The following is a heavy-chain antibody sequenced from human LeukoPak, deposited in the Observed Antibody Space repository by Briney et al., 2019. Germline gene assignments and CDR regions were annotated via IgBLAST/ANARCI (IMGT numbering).Heavy chain of an antibody. V-gene: IGHV4-59*01. D-gene: IGHD3-10*01. CDR1: GGSISSYY. J-gene: IGHJ4*02. Sequence: SETPSLTCTVSGGSISSYYWSWIRQPPGKGLEWIGYICYSGSTNYNPSLKSRVTISVDTSKNQFSLKLSSVTAADTAVYYCARGAPVWFGELLYPLYYFDYWGQGTLVTVSS. CDR2: ICYSGST. CDR3: ARGAPVWFGELLYPLYYFDY.